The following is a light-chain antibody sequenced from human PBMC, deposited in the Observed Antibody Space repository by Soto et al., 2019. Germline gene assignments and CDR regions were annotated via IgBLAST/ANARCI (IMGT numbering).Light chain of an antibody. CDR2: ANT. V-gene: IGLV1-40*01. CDR1: SSNIGAGYD. CDR3: QCSDSSLPLRV. Sequence: QSVLTQPPSVSGAPGQRVTISCTGSSSNIGAGYDVHWYQQLPGTAPKLLIYANTNRPSGVPDRISGSKSGTSASLAITGGQTDDEADYYCQCSDSSLPLRVFGTGTKLTVL. J-gene: IGLJ1*01.